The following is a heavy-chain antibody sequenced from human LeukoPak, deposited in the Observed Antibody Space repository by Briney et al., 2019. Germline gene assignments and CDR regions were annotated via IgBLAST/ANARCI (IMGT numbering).Heavy chain of an antibody. D-gene: IGHD2-2*01. CDR1: EFYW. V-gene: IGHV3-23*01. Sequence: GGSLRLSCAASEFYWMHWVRQAPGKGLEWVSAISGSGGSTYYADSVKGRFTISRDNSKNTLYLQMNSLRAEDTAVYYCAKAPRLSYCSSTSCYLYFDYWGQGTLVTVSS. CDR3: AKAPRLSYCSSTSCYLYFDY. J-gene: IGHJ4*02. CDR2: ISGSGGST.